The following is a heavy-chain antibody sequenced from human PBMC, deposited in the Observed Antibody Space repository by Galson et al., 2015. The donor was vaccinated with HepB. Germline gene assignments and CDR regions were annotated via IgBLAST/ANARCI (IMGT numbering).Heavy chain of an antibody. D-gene: IGHD2-2*01. CDR3: ARTIGYCSSSTCPSDY. CDR2: INAGNGNI. J-gene: IGHJ4*02. Sequence: SVKVSCRASGYTFTSYAINWVRQAPGQRLEWMGWINAGNGNIKYSQNFQRRVTITRDTSASTAYMDLSSLRSEDTAVYYCARTIGYCSSSTCPSDYWGQGTLVTVSS. CDR1: GYTFTSYA. V-gene: IGHV1-3*01.